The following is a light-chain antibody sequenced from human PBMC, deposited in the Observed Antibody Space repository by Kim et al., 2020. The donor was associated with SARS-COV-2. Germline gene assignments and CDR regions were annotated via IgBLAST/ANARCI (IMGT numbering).Light chain of an antibody. Sequence: SPGERATLSCRASQSVGKNYLAWYHNKPGQAPRLLIHGASSRATGIPDRFSGSGSGTDFTLSVSRLEPEDFAVYYCQQYASSPITFGGGTKVDIK. CDR3: QQYASSPIT. J-gene: IGKJ4*01. V-gene: IGKV3-20*01. CDR1: QSVGKNY. CDR2: GAS.